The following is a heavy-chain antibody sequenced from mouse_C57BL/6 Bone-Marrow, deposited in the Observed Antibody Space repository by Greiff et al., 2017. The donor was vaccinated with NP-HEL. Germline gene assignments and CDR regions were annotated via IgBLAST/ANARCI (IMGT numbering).Heavy chain of an antibody. V-gene: IGHV1-50*01. Sequence: QVHVKQPGAELVKPGASVKLSCKASGYTFTSYWMQWVKQRPGQGLEWIGEIDPSDSYTNYNQKFKGKATLTVDTSSSTAYMQLSSLTSEDSAVYYCALYYYGSSNYFDYWGQGTTLTVSS. D-gene: IGHD1-1*01. CDR2: IDPSDSYT. CDR3: ALYYYGSSNYFDY. J-gene: IGHJ2*01. CDR1: GYTFTSYW.